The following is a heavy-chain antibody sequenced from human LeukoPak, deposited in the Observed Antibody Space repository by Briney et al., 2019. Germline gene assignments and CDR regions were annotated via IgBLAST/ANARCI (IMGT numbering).Heavy chain of an antibody. V-gene: IGHV4-59*01. J-gene: IGHJ4*02. D-gene: IGHD1-14*01. CDR2: IYHSGYT. Sequence: KPSETLSLTCTVSGGSIGSYYWSWIXQPPGKGLEWIGHIYHSGYTNHNPSLKSRVTISRDTSKKQFSLKLSSVTAADTAVYYCARETGVRFDYWGQGTLVTVSS. CDR1: GGSIGSYY. CDR3: ARETGVRFDY.